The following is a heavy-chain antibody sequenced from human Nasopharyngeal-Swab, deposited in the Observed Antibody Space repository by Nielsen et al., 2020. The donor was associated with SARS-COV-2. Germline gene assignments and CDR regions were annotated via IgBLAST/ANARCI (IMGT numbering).Heavy chain of an antibody. D-gene: IGHD6-13*01. Sequence: WIRQPPGKALEWLARIDWDDDKFFSTSLKTRLTISKDTSRNQVVLTMSNMGPVDTATYFCARITGQATAGSGLDYWGPGTLVTVSS. J-gene: IGHJ4*02. V-gene: IGHV2-70*04. CDR3: ARITGQATAGSGLDY. CDR2: IDWDDDK.